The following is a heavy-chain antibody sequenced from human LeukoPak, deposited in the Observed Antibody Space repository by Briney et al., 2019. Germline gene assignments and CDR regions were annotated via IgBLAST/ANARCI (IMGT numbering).Heavy chain of an antibody. V-gene: IGHV3-74*01. Sequence: PGGSLRLSCAASGFTFSSYWMHWVRQAPGKGLVWVSRINSDGSSTGYADSVKGRFTISRDNAKNTLYLQMNSLRAEDTAVYYCARFPGYSYGQRYFDYWGQGTLVTVSS. D-gene: IGHD5-18*01. J-gene: IGHJ4*02. CDR2: INSDGSST. CDR1: GFTFSSYW. CDR3: ARFPGYSYGQRYFDY.